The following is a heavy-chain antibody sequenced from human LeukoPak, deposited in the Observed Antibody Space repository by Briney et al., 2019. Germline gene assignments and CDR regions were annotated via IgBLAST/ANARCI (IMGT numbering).Heavy chain of an antibody. Sequence: SETLSLTCTVSGGSISSRSYYWGWIRQPPGKGLEWIGTIYYSGSTYYNPSLKSRVTISVDTSKNQFSLKVRSVTAADTAVYYCARRLGYSPRSYYYMDVWGKGTTVTISS. D-gene: IGHD6-13*01. CDR3: ARRLGYSPRSYYYMDV. J-gene: IGHJ6*03. CDR1: GGSISSRSYY. CDR2: IYYSGST. V-gene: IGHV4-39*07.